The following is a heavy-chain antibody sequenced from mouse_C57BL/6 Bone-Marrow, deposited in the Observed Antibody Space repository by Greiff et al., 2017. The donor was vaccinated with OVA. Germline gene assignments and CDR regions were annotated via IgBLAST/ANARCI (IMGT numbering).Heavy chain of an antibody. Sequence: VQLKESGAELVRPGASVKLSCTASGSNIKDDYMHWVKQRPEQGLEWIGWIDPENGDTEYASKFQGKATITADTSSNTAYLQLSSLTSEDTAVYYCASIYDGYFWFAYWGQGTLVTVSA. CDR1: GSNIKDDY. J-gene: IGHJ3*01. CDR2: IDPENGDT. CDR3: ASIYDGYFWFAY. V-gene: IGHV14-4*01. D-gene: IGHD2-3*01.